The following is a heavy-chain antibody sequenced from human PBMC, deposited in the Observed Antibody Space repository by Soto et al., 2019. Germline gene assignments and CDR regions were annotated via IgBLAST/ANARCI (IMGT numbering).Heavy chain of an antibody. Sequence: SGPTLVNPTQTLTLTCTFSGFSLSTSGVGVGWIRQPPGKALEWLALIYWNDDKRYSPSLKSRLTITKDTSKNQVVLTMTNMDPVDTATYYCCWMDQLLTRGYYSGMDVCGEGTTVTLSS. D-gene: IGHD2-2*01. J-gene: IGHJ6*04. V-gene: IGHV2-5*01. CDR2: IYWNDDK. CDR3: CWMDQLLTRGYYSGMDV. CDR1: GFSLSTSGVG.